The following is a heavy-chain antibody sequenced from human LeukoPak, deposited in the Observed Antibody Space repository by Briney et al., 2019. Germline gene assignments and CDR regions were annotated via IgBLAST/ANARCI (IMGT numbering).Heavy chain of an antibody. D-gene: IGHD3-22*01. V-gene: IGHV4-4*07. Sequence: SETLSLTCTVSGDSISVYSWRWIPQSPGKGLEGLGRIYTSGSTNYNPYPKSRVTMSVDTSKNQFSLKLSSVTAANTAVYYCARGEYYYDSSGYRHFDYWGQGTLVTVSS. CDR2: IYTSGST. CDR1: GDSISVYS. J-gene: IGHJ4*02. CDR3: ARGEYYYDSSGYRHFDY.